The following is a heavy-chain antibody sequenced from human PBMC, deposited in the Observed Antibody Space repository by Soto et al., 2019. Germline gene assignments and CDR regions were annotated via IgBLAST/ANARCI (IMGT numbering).Heavy chain of an antibody. Sequence: DVQLLESGGGLVKPGGSLRLSCAASGFTFSSYAINWVRQAPGKGLEWVSGISGSGGSIYYADSVEGRFTISRDNSRSTVYLQMNSLRVEDTALYYCAKEFSSGWYYFDYWGQGTLVTVSS. V-gene: IGHV3-23*01. CDR3: AKEFSSGWYYFDY. D-gene: IGHD6-19*01. J-gene: IGHJ4*02. CDR2: ISGSGGSI. CDR1: GFTFSSYA.